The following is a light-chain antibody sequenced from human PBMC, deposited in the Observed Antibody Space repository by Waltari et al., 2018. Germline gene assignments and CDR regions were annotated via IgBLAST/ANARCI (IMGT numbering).Light chain of an antibody. CDR1: SSNIGRSS. Sequence: QSVLTQPPSASATPGQRVTISCSGSSSNIGRSSVYSSQQFPGPAPKLLIYTNDQRPSGVPDRFSGSKSGTSASLAISGLRSEDEADYYCAAWDDSLSGHVVFGGGTKLTVL. V-gene: IGLV1-47*02. J-gene: IGLJ2*01. CDR2: TND. CDR3: AAWDDSLSGHVV.